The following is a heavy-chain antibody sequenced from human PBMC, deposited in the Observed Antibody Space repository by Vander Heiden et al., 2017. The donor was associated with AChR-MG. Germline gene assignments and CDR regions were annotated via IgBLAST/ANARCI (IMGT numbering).Heavy chain of an antibody. D-gene: IGHD4-17*01. Sequence: QVQLVESGGGVVQPGRSLRLSCAASGFTFSSYAMHWVRQAPGKGLEWVAVISYDGSNKYYADSVKGRFTISRDNSKNTLYLQMNSLRAEDTAVYYCARDKFDYGDALFDYWGQGTLVTVSS. CDR1: GFTFSSYA. CDR2: ISYDGSNK. CDR3: ARDKFDYGDALFDY. J-gene: IGHJ4*02. V-gene: IGHV3-30-3*01.